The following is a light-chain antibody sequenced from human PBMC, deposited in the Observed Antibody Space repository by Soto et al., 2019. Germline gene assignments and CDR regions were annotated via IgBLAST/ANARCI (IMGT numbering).Light chain of an antibody. Sequence: IVLTQSPATLSLSPGDRATLSCRASQSVSSYLAWYHQKPGQAPRLLIYDASNRATGIPARLSGSGAGTDFTLTSTSLEAEDFAFYYCQQRSKWPYTFGGGTKVEIK. J-gene: IGKJ4*01. CDR2: DAS. CDR3: QQRSKWPYT. CDR1: QSVSSY. V-gene: IGKV3-11*01.